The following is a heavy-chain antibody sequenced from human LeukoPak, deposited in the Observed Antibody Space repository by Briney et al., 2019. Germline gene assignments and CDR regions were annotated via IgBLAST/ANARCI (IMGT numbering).Heavy chain of an antibody. J-gene: IGHJ4*02. CDR3: ARSLGIGFDY. CDR1: GFTFSSCT. CDR2: MSYDGSNK. V-gene: IGHV3-30*04. Sequence: GGSLRLSCAASGFTFSSCTMHWVRRAPGKGLEGVAVMSYDGSNKYYADSVKGRFTISRDNSKNTLYLQMNSLRAEDTAVYYCARSLGIGFDYWGQGTLVTVSS. D-gene: IGHD7-27*01.